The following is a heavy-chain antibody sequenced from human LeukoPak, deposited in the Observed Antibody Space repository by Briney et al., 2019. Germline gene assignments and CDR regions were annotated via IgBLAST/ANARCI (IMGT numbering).Heavy chain of an antibody. CDR3: ARVPYDILTGYYRQYFDY. CDR1: GYTFTSYG. J-gene: IGHJ4*02. Sequence: ASVKVSCKASGYTFTSYGISWVRQAPGQGLEWMGWISAYNGNTNYAQKLQGRVTMTTDTSTSTAYMELRSLRSDDTAVYYCARVPYDILTGYYRQYFDYWGQGTLVTVSS. CDR2: ISAYNGNT. V-gene: IGHV1-18*01. D-gene: IGHD3-9*01.